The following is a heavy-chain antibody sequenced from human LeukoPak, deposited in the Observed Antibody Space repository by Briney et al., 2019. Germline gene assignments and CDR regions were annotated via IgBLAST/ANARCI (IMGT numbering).Heavy chain of an antibody. CDR3: ARDSYGGNWSLGY. D-gene: IGHD4-23*01. V-gene: IGHV1-2*02. CDR1: GFTFTGYY. CDR2: VNPNTGGT. Sequence: ASVKLSCTTSGFTFTGYYMHWVRQAPGQGLEWMGWVNPNTGGTNYAQMFKGRVTMTRDTSISTAYMELSRLTSDDTAVYYCARDSYGGNWSLGYWGQGTLVTVSS. J-gene: IGHJ4*02.